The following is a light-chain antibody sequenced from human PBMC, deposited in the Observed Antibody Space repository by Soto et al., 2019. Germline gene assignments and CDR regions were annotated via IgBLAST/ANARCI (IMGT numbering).Light chain of an antibody. CDR3: MQALQTPWT. CDR1: QSLLHSNGYNY. Sequence: DFVMTQSPLSLPVTPGEPASISCRSSQSLLHSNGYNYLDWYLQKPGQSPQLLIYLGSNRSSGVPDGFSGSGSGTDFTLKISRVEAEDVGVYYCMQALQTPWTFGQGTKLEIK. CDR2: LGS. J-gene: IGKJ2*02. V-gene: IGKV2-28*01.